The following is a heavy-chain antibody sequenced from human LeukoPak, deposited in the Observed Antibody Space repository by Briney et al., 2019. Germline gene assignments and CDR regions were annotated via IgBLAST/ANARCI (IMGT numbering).Heavy chain of an antibody. V-gene: IGHV5-51*01. Sequence: GESLKISCKGSGYSFTSYWIGWVRQMPGKGLEWMGIIYPGDSDTRYSPSFQGQVTISADRSISTAYLQWSSLKASDTAMYYCATVYSSGYYYDWFDPWGQGTLVTVSS. D-gene: IGHD3-22*01. CDR1: GYSFTSYW. J-gene: IGHJ5*02. CDR3: ATVYSSGYYYDWFDP. CDR2: IYPGDSDT.